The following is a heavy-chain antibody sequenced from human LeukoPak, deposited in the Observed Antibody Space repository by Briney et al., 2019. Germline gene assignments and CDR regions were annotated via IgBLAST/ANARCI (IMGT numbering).Heavy chain of an antibody. V-gene: IGHV3-30*18. D-gene: IGHD6-19*01. Sequence: GGSLRLSCAASGFTFSNYGMQWVRQAPGEGLEWVALIAYDGSYKYYADSVKGRFTISRDNSKNTLDLQMNSLRAEDTAVYYCAKDGSAWYLDHWGQGTLVTVSS. CDR1: GFTFSNYG. J-gene: IGHJ4*02. CDR2: IAYDGSYK. CDR3: AKDGSAWYLDH.